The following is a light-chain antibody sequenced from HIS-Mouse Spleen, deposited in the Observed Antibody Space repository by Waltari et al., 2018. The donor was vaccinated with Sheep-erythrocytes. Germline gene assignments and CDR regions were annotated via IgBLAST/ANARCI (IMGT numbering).Light chain of an antibody. V-gene: IGLV2-23*03. CDR1: SSDVGSYNL. J-gene: IGLJ2*01. CDR3: CSYAGSSTFHVV. Sequence: QSALTQPASVSGSPGQSITISCTGTSSDVGSYNLASWYQQHPGKAPKLMIDEGSKRPSGVSNRFSGSKSGNTASLTIAGLQAEDEADYYCCSYAGSSTFHVVFGGGTKLTVL. CDR2: EGS.